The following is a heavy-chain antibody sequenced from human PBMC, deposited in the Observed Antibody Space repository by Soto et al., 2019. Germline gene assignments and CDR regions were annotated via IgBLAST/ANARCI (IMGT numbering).Heavy chain of an antibody. CDR2: IYSSGST. J-gene: IGHJ4*02. Sequence: SETLSLTCTVSCGSISYYYWNWIRQSAGRGLEWIGRIYSSGSTNYNPSLKSRISMSIDTSKNQFSLKVRAVSAADTAVYYCARDYGSGSYYTFDYWDQGTQVTVSS. CDR3: ARDYGSGSYYTFDY. D-gene: IGHD3-10*01. CDR1: CGSISYYY. V-gene: IGHV4-4*07.